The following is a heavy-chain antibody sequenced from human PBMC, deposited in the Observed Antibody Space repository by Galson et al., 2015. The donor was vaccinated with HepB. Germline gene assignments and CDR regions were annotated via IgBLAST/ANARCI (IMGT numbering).Heavy chain of an antibody. CDR2: SIPILGIA. J-gene: IGHJ2*01. Sequence: SVKVSCKASGGTFSSYAISWVRQAPGQGLEWMGRSIPILGIANYAQKFQGRVTITADKSTSTAYMELSSLRSEDTAVYYCARAVSDIVVVPAAGYFDLWGRGTLVTVSS. V-gene: IGHV1-69*04. D-gene: IGHD2-2*01. CDR3: ARAVSDIVVVPAAGYFDL. CDR1: GGTFSSYA.